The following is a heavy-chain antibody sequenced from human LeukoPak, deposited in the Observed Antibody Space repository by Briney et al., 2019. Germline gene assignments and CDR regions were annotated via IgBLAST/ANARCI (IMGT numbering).Heavy chain of an antibody. Sequence: PSETLSLNCTVSGGSISSYYWIWLRQPPGKGLEWIGHIYGSGSTNYNPSLKSRVTLSVDTSKNQFSLKLSTVTAADTAVYYCAREGTSGTHLNWFDPWGQGTLVTVSS. CDR1: GGSISSYY. CDR2: IYGSGST. J-gene: IGHJ5*02. D-gene: IGHD1-1*01. CDR3: AREGTSGTHLNWFDP. V-gene: IGHV4-59*01.